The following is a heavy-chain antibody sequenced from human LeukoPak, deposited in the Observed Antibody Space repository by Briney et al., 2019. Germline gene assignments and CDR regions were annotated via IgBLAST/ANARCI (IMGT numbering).Heavy chain of an antibody. D-gene: IGHD6-19*01. Sequence: PGGSLRLSCAASGFTFSDYYMGWIRQAPGKGLEWVSSISSSSYIYYADSVKGRFTISRDNAKNSLYLQMNSLRAEDTAVYYCARDGQGIAVAGTWGDYWGQGTLVTVSS. V-gene: IGHV3-69-1*01. J-gene: IGHJ4*02. CDR1: GFTFSDYY. CDR2: ISSSSYI. CDR3: ARDGQGIAVAGTWGDY.